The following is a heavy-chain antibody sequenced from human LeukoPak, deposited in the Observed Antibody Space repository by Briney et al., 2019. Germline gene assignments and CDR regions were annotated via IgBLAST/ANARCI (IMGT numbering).Heavy chain of an antibody. D-gene: IGHD6-13*01. CDR1: GYTFTGYY. V-gene: IGHV1-2*02. Sequence: ASVKVSCKTSGYTFTGYYIHWVRQAPGQGLEWMGWIGSNSGDTNYAQKFQGRVTMTRDTSISTAYMELSSLRSDDTAVYYCARGFRAAGVYWGQGTLVTVSS. CDR2: IGSNSGDT. J-gene: IGHJ4*02. CDR3: ARGFRAAGVY.